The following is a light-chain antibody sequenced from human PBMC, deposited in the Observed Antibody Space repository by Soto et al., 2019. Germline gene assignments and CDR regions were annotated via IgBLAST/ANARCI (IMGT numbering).Light chain of an antibody. V-gene: IGKV1-39*01. Sequence: IQLTQSPSSLSASVGDRVTIVCRASERISDYLNWYQLKSGEAPKVLIYSASTLRGGVPSRFSGTGSGTEFTLTISSLQPEDVATYYCQQTFSHLLSFGGGTTVEIK. CDR1: ERISDY. CDR2: SAS. J-gene: IGKJ4*01. CDR3: QQTFSHLLS.